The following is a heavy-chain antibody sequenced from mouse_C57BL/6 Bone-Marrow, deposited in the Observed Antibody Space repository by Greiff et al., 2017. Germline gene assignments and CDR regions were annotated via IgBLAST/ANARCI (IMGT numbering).Heavy chain of an antibody. D-gene: IGHD1-1*01. Sequence: EVKLMESGGGLVQPGGSLSLSCAASGFTFTDYYMSWVRQPPGKALEWLGFIRNKANGYPTEYSASVKGRFTISRDNSQSILYLQMNALRAEDSATYYCARSQVVYFDYWGQGTTLTVSS. CDR3: ARSQVVYFDY. CDR1: GFTFTDYY. CDR2: IRNKANGYPT. J-gene: IGHJ2*01. V-gene: IGHV7-3*01.